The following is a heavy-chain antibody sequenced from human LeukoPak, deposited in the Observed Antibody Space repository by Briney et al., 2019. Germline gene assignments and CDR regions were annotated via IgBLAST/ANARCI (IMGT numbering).Heavy chain of an antibody. Sequence: GGSLSLSCAASGFTFSSYEMNWVRQAPGKGLEWVSKISSSGSAIYYADSVKGRFTISRDNAKSTLYLHMNSLRAEDTAVYYCARGGSLGYWGQGTLVTVSS. V-gene: IGHV3-48*03. CDR2: ISSSGSAI. D-gene: IGHD6-19*01. CDR1: GFTFSSYE. CDR3: ARGGSLGY. J-gene: IGHJ4*02.